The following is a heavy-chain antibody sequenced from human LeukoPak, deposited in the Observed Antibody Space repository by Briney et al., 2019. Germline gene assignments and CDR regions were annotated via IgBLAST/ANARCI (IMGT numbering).Heavy chain of an antibody. CDR3: ARETSQKGAHYMDV. V-gene: IGHV4-39*07. CDR1: GGSISSSSYY. J-gene: IGHJ6*03. D-gene: IGHD3-16*01. CDR2: IYYSGST. Sequence: SETLSLTCTVSGGSISSSSYYWGWIRQPPGKGLEWIGSIYYSGSTYYNPSLKSRVTISVDTSKNQFSLKLSSVTAADTAMYYCARETSQKGAHYMDVWGEGTTVTISS.